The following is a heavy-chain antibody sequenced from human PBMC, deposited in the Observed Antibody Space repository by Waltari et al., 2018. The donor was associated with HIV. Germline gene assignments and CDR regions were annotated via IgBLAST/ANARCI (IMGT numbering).Heavy chain of an antibody. CDR2: INHSGRT. CDR3: ARGQYGPGSREDY. V-gene: IGHV4-34*02. J-gene: IGHJ4*02. D-gene: IGHD3-10*01. CDR1: GGSSSNYY. Sequence: QVQLQQWGTGLLKPSETLSLTCAVQGGSSSNYYWSWIRQPPGKGLGWIAEINHSGRTNYSPSLKGRLTISVDTAKTQFSVKLTAVTAADTAVYFCARGQYGPGSREDYCGQGTLVTVAS.